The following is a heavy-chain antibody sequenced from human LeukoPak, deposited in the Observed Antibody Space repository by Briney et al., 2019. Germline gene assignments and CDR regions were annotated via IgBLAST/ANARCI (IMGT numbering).Heavy chain of an antibody. J-gene: IGHJ4*02. CDR2: IDWDDDK. CDR1: GFSRSTSGMC. Sequence: SGPTLVNPTQTLTLTCTFSGFSRSTSGMCVSWIRQPPGKALEWLARIDWDDDKYYSTSLKTRLTISKDTSKNQVVLTMTNMDPVDTATYYCARIRGSSGWYDFDYWGQGTLVTVSS. V-gene: IGHV2-70*11. CDR3: ARIRGSSGWYDFDY. D-gene: IGHD6-19*01.